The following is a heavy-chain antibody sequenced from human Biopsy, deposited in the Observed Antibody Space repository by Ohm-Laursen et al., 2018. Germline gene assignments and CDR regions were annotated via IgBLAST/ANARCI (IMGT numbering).Heavy chain of an antibody. D-gene: IGHD3-9*01. CDR3: ARGRGWGNTYFRSFDY. CDR1: GGSLSGYF. J-gene: IGHJ4*02. V-gene: IGHV4-59*01. CDR2: NQNSGST. Sequence: SETLSLTWPVSGGSLSGYFWSWIRQPPGKGLEWIGHNQNSGSTNYNPSLKSRVTISADTSKNQFSLKLSSVTAADTAMYYCARGRGWGNTYFRSFDYWGQGTLVTVSS.